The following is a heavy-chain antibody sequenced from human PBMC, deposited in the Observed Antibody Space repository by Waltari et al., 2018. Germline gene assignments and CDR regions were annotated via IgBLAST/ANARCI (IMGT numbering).Heavy chain of an antibody. Sequence: QVQLQESGPGLVKPSQTLSLTCTVSGGSISSGSYYWSWIRQPAGKGLEWIGRIYTSGSTNYTPSLKSRVTISVDTSKNQFSLKLSSVTAADTAVYYCARVSGITGYYYMDVWGKGTTVTVSS. CDR2: IYTSGST. CDR3: ARVSGITGYYYMDV. V-gene: IGHV4-61*02. CDR1: GGSISSGSYY. J-gene: IGHJ6*03. D-gene: IGHD1-20*01.